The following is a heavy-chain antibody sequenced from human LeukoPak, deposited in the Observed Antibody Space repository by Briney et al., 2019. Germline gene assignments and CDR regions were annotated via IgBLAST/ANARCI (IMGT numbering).Heavy chain of an antibody. D-gene: IGHD1-14*01. CDR3: AREVSFAPDPDGYDAFDI. CDR2: IKQDGSEK. J-gene: IGHJ3*02. V-gene: IGHV3-7*01. CDR1: GFTFSSYW. Sequence: PGGSLRLSCAASGFTFSSYWMSWVRQAPGKGLEWVANIKQDGSEKYYVDSVKGRFTISRDNAKNSLYLQMNSLRAEDTAVYYCAREVSFAPDPDGYDAFDIWGQGTMVTVSS.